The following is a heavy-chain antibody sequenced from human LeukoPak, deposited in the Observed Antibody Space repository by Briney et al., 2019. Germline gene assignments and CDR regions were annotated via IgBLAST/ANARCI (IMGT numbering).Heavy chain of an antibody. CDR1: GYTFTSYY. CDR3: ARDARLGGSYHY. V-gene: IGHV1-46*01. CDR2: INPSGGST. J-gene: IGHJ4*02. D-gene: IGHD3-16*01. Sequence: ASVKVSCKASGYTFTSYYMHWVRQAPGQGLEWMGIINPSGGSTSYAQKFQGRVTMTRDTSTSTVYMELSSLRSEDTAVYYCARDARLGGSYHYWGQGTLVTASS.